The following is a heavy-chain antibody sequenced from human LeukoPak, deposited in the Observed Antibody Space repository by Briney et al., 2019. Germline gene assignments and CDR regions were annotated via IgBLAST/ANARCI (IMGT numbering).Heavy chain of an antibody. CDR1: GFTFSRYG. J-gene: IGHJ1*01. V-gene: IGHV3-33*08. D-gene: IGHD6-19*01. CDR2: IWSDGSIK. Sequence: SGGSLRLSCAASGFTFSRYGMHWVRQAPGKGLEWVAVIWSDGSIKYYADSVKGRFTISRDNSRNTLYLQMNSLRAEDTAVYYCARGPIAVAGTPSIYQHWGQGTLVTVSS. CDR3: ARGPIAVAGTPSIYQH.